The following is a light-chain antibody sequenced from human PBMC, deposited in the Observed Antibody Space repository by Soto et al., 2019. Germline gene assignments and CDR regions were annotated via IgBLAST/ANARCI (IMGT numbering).Light chain of an antibody. Sequence: DIQMTQSPSSVSASVGDGVTITCRASQDISNWLAWYQQKPGKAPKLLIYAATSLHSGVPSRFSGSGSGTHFTLTISSLRPEDFATYYCQQANTFPITFGQGTRLEIK. V-gene: IGKV1D-12*01. CDR3: QQANTFPIT. CDR2: AAT. J-gene: IGKJ5*01. CDR1: QDISNW.